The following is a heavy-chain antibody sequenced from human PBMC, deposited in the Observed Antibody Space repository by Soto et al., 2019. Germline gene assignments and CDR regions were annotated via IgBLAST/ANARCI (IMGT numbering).Heavy chain of an antibody. V-gene: IGHV3-23*01. Sequence: EVQLLESGGGLVQPGGSLRLSCAASGFTFSSYAMSWVRQAPGKGLEWVSAISGSGGSTYYADSVKGRFTISRDNSKNTLYLQMNSLRVEDTAVYYCSESGYDFWSGYYFGDFDYWGQGTLVTVSS. D-gene: IGHD3-3*01. J-gene: IGHJ4*02. CDR3: SESGYDFWSGYYFGDFDY. CDR2: ISGSGGST. CDR1: GFTFSSYA.